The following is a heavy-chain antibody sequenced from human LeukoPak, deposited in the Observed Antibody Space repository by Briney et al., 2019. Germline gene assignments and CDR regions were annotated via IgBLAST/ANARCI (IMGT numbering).Heavy chain of an antibody. D-gene: IGHD2-2*01. CDR1: GGSFSGYY. CDR3: ARGLAPEIVLVPAAMGDY. V-gene: IGHV4-34*01. Sequence: SETLSLTCAVYGGSFSGYYWSWLRQPPGKGLEWIGEINHSGSTNYNPSLKSRVTISVDTSKNQFSLKLSSVTAADTAVYYCARGLAPEIVLVPAAMGDYWGQGTLVTVSS. J-gene: IGHJ4*02. CDR2: INHSGST.